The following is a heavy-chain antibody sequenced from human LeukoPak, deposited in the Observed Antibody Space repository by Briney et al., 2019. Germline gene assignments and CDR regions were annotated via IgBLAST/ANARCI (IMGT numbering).Heavy chain of an antibody. CDR1: GGSISSYY. V-gene: IGHV4-59*07. J-gene: IGHJ6*03. Sequence: SDTLSLTCTVSGGSISSYYWSWLRQPPGKGLEWIGYIYYSGSTNYNPSLKSRVTISVDTSKNQFSLKLSSVTAADTAVYYCARYSSSWSPYYYYYYMDVWGKGTTVTVSS. CDR3: ARYSSSWSPYYYYYYMDV. D-gene: IGHD6-13*01. CDR2: IYYSGST.